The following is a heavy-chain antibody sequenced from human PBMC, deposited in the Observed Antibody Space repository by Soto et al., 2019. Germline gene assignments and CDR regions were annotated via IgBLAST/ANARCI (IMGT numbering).Heavy chain of an antibody. CDR2: TIPVFNTA. V-gene: IGHV1-69*06. CDR3: ARGVYGSGNYYTGPSAFDI. Sequence: QVQLEQSGAEAKKPGSSVKISCKASGGTLSDHGVSWLRRAPGQGLEWVGGTIPVFNTAKYAPKFQGRVTIAADKSTNIAYMELGSLRSDDTAFYYCARGVYGSGNYYTGPSAFDIWGQGTLVIVSS. J-gene: IGHJ3*02. D-gene: IGHD3-10*01. CDR1: GGTLSDHG.